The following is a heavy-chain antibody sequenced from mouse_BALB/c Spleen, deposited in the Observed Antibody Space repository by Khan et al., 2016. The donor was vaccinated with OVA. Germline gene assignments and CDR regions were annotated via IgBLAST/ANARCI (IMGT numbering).Heavy chain of an antibody. Sequence: QVQLNQSGPGLVQPSQSLSITCTVSGFSLTSYGVHWVRQSPGKGLEWLGVIWSGGSTAYNAAFISRLSTSNDNSTSQVFFKMNRLLANDTTIYYCARKAIYYGNPETMDYWGQGTSVTVSS. CDR1: GFSLTSYG. CDR3: ARKAIYYGNPETMDY. J-gene: IGHJ4*01. V-gene: IGHV2-2*02. CDR2: IWSGGST. D-gene: IGHD2-1*01.